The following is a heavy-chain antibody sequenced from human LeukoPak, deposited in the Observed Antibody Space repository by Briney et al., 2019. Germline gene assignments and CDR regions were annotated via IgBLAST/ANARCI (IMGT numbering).Heavy chain of an antibody. J-gene: IGHJ4*02. D-gene: IGHD2-2*01. CDR2: ICGSDGSR. Sequence: PGGSLRLSCAASGFTFSTYAMSWVRQAPGRGLEWVSAICGSDGSRYYADSVKGRFTISRDNSKNTLYLQMNSLRGEDTAVYYCAKGGSPSCYLSSGYWGQGTLVTVSS. CDR3: AKGGSPSCYLSSGY. V-gene: IGHV3-23*01. CDR1: GFTFSTYA.